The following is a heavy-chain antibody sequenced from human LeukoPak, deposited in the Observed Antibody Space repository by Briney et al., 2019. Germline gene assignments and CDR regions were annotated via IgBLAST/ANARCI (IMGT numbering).Heavy chain of an antibody. CDR3: GVDYSSSWPGAFDY. CDR2: ISSSSSYI. V-gene: IGHV3-21*01. CDR1: GFTFSSYS. D-gene: IGHD6-13*01. Sequence: GGSLRLSCAASGFTFSSYSMNWLRQAPGKGLEWVSSISSSSSYIYYADSVKGRFTISRDNAKNSLYLQMNSLRAEDTAVYYCGVDYSSSWPGAFDYWGQGTLVTVSS. J-gene: IGHJ4*02.